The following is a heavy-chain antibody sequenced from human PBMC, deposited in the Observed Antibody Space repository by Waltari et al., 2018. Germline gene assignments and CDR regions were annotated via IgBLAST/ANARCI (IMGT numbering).Heavy chain of an antibody. V-gene: IGHV3-21*01. CDR1: GFTFSSYS. CDR3: ARDRVITMIGMNWFDP. D-gene: IGHD3-22*01. CDR2: ISSRRSYI. Sequence: EVQLVESGGGLVKPGGSLRLSCAASGFTFSSYSLNWVRQAPGKGLEWGAAISSRRSYIYYADAVKGRVTISRENAKNSLYLQMNSLRAEETAVYYGARDRVITMIGMNWFDPWGQGTLVTVSS. J-gene: IGHJ5*02.